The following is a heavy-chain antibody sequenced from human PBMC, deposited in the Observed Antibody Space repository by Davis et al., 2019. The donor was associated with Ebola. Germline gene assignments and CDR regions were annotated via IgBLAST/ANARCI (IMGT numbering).Heavy chain of an antibody. J-gene: IGHJ4*02. V-gene: IGHV3-21*01. CDR1: GFTFSSYS. CDR2: ITTSTYI. CDR3: SRDQYSGSSAGGY. Sequence: GESLKISCAASGFTFSSYSMSWVRQAPGKGLEWVSSITTSTYIYYADSVRCRFTISRDNAKNSLYLQMDSLRAEDTAVYYCSRDQYSGSSAGGYWGQGTLVTVSS. D-gene: IGHD6-6*01.